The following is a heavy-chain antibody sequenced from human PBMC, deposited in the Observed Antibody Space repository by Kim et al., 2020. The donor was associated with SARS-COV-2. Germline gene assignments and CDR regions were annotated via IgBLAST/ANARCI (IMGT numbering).Heavy chain of an antibody. D-gene: IGHD4-17*01. CDR2: T. CDR3: ARGRPTYGDYDS. J-gene: IGHJ4*02. V-gene: IGHV3-66*01. Sequence: TYYADSVKGRFTLSRDTSKNTLYLQMNSLRVKDTAKYYCARGRPTYGDYDSWGQGTLVTVSS.